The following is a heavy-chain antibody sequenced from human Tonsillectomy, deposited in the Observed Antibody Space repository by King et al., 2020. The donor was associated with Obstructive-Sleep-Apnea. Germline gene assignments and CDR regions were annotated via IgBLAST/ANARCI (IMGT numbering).Heavy chain of an antibody. Sequence: QLVQSGTEVKKPGASVKVSCKTSGYTFIDYYMHWVRQAPGQGLEWMAWINSNSGATKYAQEFQGRVTVTRDTSITTVYLDLSSLTSDDTAVYYCARPPTGSGDHEYFQVWGQGTLVTVSS. J-gene: IGHJ1*01. CDR3: ARPPTGSGDHEYFQV. D-gene: IGHD4-17*01. CDR1: GYTFIDYY. CDR2: INSNSGAT. V-gene: IGHV1-2*02.